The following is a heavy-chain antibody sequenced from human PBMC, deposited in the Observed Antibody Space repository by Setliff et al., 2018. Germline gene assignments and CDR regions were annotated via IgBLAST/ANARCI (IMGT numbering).Heavy chain of an antibody. Sequence: PGGSLRLSCAASGFTFSSYAMSWVRQAPGKGLEWVSAISGSGGSTYYADSVKGRFTISRDNSKNTLYLQMNSLRAEDTAVYYCARGERRWLRFSLDYWGQGTLVTVSS. CDR2: ISGSGGST. CDR3: ARGERRWLRFSLDY. D-gene: IGHD5-12*01. V-gene: IGHV3-23*01. CDR1: GFTFSSYA. J-gene: IGHJ4*02.